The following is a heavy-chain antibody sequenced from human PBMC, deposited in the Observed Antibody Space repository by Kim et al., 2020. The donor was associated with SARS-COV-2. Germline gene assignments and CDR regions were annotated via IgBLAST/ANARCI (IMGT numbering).Heavy chain of an antibody. CDR3: ARHGCWCDP. V-gene: IGHV4-4*07. CDR2: IYTSGTT. Sequence: SETLSLTCTVSGASVTTYYWTWIRQSAGKGLEWIGRIYTSGTTTYNPSLKSRLTISLDTSKNQFSLNLSSVTAADTAVYYCARHGCWCDPGCQGHVVTVSS. J-gene: IGHJ5*02. CDR1: GASVTTYY. D-gene: IGHD2-8*01.